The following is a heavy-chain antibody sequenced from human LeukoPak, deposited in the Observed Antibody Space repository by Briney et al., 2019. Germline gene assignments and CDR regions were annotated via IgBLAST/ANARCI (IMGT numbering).Heavy chain of an antibody. D-gene: IGHD6-25*01. V-gene: IGHV4-39*02. J-gene: IGHJ4*02. CDR2: IYYSGST. CDR3: ARESGYGIKTTLSDY. Sequence: PSETLSLTCTVSGGSISTNYYSWGWIRQPPGKGLEWIGSIYYSGSTYYNPSLKSRVTISVDTSKNQFSLKLSSVTAADTAVYYCARESGYGIKTTLSDYWGQGTLVTVSS. CDR1: GGSISTNYYS.